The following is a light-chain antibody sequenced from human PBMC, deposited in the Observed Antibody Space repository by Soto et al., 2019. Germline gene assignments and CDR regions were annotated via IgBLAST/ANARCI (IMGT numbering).Light chain of an antibody. CDR3: MQALQTPPWT. V-gene: IGKV2-28*01. Sequence: DIVMTQSPLSLPVTPGEPASISCRSSQSLLHSNVYNYLDWYLQKPGQSPQLLIYLGSNRASGVPDRFSGSGSGTDFTLKSSRVEAEDVGVYYCMQALQTPPWTFGQGTKVEIK. J-gene: IGKJ1*01. CDR1: QSLLHSNVYNY. CDR2: LGS.